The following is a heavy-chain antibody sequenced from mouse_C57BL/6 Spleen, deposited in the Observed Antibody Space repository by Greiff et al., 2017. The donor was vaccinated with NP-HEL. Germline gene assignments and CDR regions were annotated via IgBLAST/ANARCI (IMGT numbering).Heavy chain of an antibody. CDR3: ARKDYGYGDY. CDR1: GYTFTSYW. J-gene: IGHJ2*01. D-gene: IGHD2-2*01. V-gene: IGHV1-69*01. CDR2: IDPSDSYT. Sequence: QVQLKQPGAELVMPGASVKLSCKASGYTFTSYWMHWVKQRPGQGLEWIGEIDPSDSYTNYNQKFKGKSTLTVDKSSSTAYMQLSSLTSEDSAVYYCARKDYGYGDYWGQGTTLTVSS.